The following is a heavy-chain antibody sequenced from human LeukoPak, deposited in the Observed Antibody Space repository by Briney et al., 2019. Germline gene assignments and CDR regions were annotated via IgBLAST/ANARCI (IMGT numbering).Heavy chain of an antibody. CDR3: AREGPYYYDSSGYYYPHAFDI. V-gene: IGHV3-9*01. Sequence: GGSLRLSCAASGFTFDDYAMHWVRQAPGKGLEWVSGISWNSGSIGYADSVKGRFTISRDNAKNSLYLQMNSLRAEDTAVYYCAREGPYYYDSSGYYYPHAFDIWGQGTMVTVSS. J-gene: IGHJ3*02. CDR2: ISWNSGSI. CDR1: GFTFDDYA. D-gene: IGHD3-22*01.